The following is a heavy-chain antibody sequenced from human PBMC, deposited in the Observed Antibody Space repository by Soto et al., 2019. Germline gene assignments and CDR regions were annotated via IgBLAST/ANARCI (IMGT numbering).Heavy chain of an antibody. CDR2: ISSSSSYI. CDR1: GFTFSSYS. V-gene: IGHV3-21*01. CDR3: ARARDFDCSGGSCYPYGMDV. D-gene: IGHD2-15*01. J-gene: IGHJ6*02. Sequence: GGSLRLSCAASGFTFSSYSMNWVRQAPGKGLEWVSSISSSSSYIYYADSVKGRFTISRDNAKNSLYLQMNSLRAEDTAVYYCARARDFDCSGGSCYPYGMDVWGQGTTVTVSS.